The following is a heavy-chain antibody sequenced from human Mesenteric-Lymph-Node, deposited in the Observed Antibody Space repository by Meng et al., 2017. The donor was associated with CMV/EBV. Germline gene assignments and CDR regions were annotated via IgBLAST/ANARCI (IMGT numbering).Heavy chain of an antibody. CDR1: GFTLSDYW. CDR3: ARRRSGSYRFDP. J-gene: IGHJ5*02. D-gene: IGHD3-10*01. Sequence: GESLKISCGTSGFTLSDYWLSWVRRAPGKGLEWVASIKKDGSEIHYVDSVKGRFTISRDNAKNSLYLQMNSLRAEDTAVYYCARRRSGSYRFDPWGQGTLVTVSS. V-gene: IGHV3-7*01. CDR2: IKKDGSEI.